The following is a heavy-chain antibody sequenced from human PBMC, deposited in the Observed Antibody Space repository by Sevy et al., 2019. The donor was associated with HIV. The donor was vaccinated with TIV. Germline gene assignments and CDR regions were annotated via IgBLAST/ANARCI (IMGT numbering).Heavy chain of an antibody. J-gene: IGHJ4*02. CDR1: GVTISNYA. CDR3: AKDSYFDNTLFDY. V-gene: IGHV3-23*01. CDR2: ISGSGGSP. D-gene: IGHD3-22*01. Sequence: GGSLRLSCATSGVTISNYAMNWVRQAPGKGLEWVSGISGSGGSPYYEDSVKGRFTISRDNSKNKLYRQMNSLRAEVTAVYYCAKDSYFDNTLFDYWGQGTLVTVSS.